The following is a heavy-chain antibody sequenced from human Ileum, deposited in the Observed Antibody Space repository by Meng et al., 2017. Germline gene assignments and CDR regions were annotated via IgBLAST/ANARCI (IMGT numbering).Heavy chain of an antibody. D-gene: IGHD2-2*01. J-gene: IGHJ4*02. CDR3: ARDYCSSTTCALDY. CDR2: IYYSGST. Sequence: QVQLQESGPGLVKPSETPSLTCTVTGGSISSYYLSWIRQPPGKGLEWIGYIYYSGSTNYNPSLKSRVTISVDTSKNQFSLKLSSVTAADTAVYYCARDYCSSTTCALDYWGQGTLLTVSS. CDR1: GGSISSYY. V-gene: IGHV4-59*01.